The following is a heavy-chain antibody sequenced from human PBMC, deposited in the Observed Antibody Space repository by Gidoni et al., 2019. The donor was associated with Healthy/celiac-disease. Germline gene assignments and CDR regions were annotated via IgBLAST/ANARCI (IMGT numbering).Heavy chain of an antibody. CDR1: GFTFSSYA. J-gene: IGHJ4*02. Sequence: QVQLVESGGGVVQPGRSLRLSCADSGFTFSSYAMHWVRQAPCKGLEWVSVISYDGSNKYYSDSVKGRFTISRDNSNNTLYLQINSLRAEDTAVYYCARVSDRLLWFRESTPYYFDYWGQGTLVTVSS. CDR3: ARVSDRLLWFRESTPYYFDY. CDR2: ISYDGSNK. V-gene: IGHV3-30-3*01. D-gene: IGHD3-10*01.